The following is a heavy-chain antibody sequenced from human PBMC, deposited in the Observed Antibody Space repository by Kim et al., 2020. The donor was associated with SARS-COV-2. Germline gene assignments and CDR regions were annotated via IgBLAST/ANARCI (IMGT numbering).Heavy chain of an antibody. Sequence: GESLKISCKGSGYSFTSYWISWVRQMPGKGLEWMGRIDPSDSYTNYSPSFQGHVTISADKSISTAYLQWSSLKASDTAMYYCARHEGSSSWYDVWASPPNQNWFDPWGQGTLVTVSS. CDR1: GYSFTSYW. CDR3: ARHEGSSSWYDVWASPPNQNWFDP. V-gene: IGHV5-10-1*01. D-gene: IGHD6-13*01. CDR2: IDPSDSYT. J-gene: IGHJ5*02.